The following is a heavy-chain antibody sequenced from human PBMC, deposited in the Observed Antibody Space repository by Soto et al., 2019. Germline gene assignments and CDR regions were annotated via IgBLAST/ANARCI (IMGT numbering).Heavy chain of an antibody. CDR1: GFTFRNYD. CDR2: ISAAGDT. J-gene: IGHJ6*02. CDR3: ARTDRDFYGLDV. V-gene: IGHV3-13*01. Sequence: EVQLVESGGGLVQPGGSLRLSCAASGFTFRNYDMHWVRQGTGKGLEWVSGISAAGDTDYADSVEGRFTISRENAQNSFFLQMNSLTVGATAVYYCARTDRDFYGLDVWGQGTTVIVSS.